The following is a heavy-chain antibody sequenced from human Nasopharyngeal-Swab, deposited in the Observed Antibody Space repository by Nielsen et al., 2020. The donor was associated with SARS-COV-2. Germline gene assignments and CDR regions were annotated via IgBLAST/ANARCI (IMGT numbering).Heavy chain of an antibody. V-gene: IGHV3-15*01. CDR3: TTDWISFGYATNDY. D-gene: IGHD3-10*01. CDR1: GFTFSNAW. CDR2: IKSKTDGGTT. Sequence: GGSLRLSCAASGFTFSNAWMSWVRQAPGKGLEWVGRIKSKTDGGTTDYAAPVEGRFTISRDDSKNTLYLQMNSLKTEDTAVYYCTTDWISFGYATNDYWGQGTLVTVSS. J-gene: IGHJ4*02.